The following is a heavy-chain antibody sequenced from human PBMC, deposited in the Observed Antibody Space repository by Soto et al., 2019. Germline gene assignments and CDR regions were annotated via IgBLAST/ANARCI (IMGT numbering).Heavy chain of an antibody. Sequence: LSLTCAVSGGSISSSNWWSWVRQPPGKVLEWIGEIYHSGSTNYNPSPKSRVTISVDKSKNQFSLKLSSVTAANTAVYYCARVPTPRNWFDPWGQGTLVTVSS. CDR3: ARVPTPRNWFDP. J-gene: IGHJ5*02. V-gene: IGHV4-4*02. CDR1: GGSISSSNW. CDR2: IYHSGST.